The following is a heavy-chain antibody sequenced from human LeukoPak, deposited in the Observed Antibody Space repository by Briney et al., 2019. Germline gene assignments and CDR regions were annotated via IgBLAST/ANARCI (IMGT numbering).Heavy chain of an antibody. Sequence: GGSLTLSCAASGFTFITYAMHWVRQAPGKGLEWVSGISYDGDNKYYADFVKGRFTISRDNSKNTLYLQMNSLRAEDTAVYYCARDPNCSSTSCFFGWFDPWGQGTLVTVSS. V-gene: IGHV3-30-3*01. J-gene: IGHJ5*02. CDR1: GFTFITYA. CDR3: ARDPNCSSTSCFFGWFDP. D-gene: IGHD2-2*01. CDR2: ISYDGDNK.